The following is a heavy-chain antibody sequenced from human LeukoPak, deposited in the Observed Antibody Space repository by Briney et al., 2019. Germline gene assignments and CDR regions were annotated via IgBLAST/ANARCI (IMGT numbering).Heavy chain of an antibody. CDR1: DGSISSKSYY. J-gene: IGHJ4*02. D-gene: IGHD2-2*01. V-gene: IGHV4-39*07. CDR3: ARDEDGSSTSPPRV. CDR2: IYYSGST. Sequence: PSETLSLTCTVSDGSISSKSYYWGWIRQPPGKGLEWIGSIYYSGSTYYNPSLKSRVTISVNTSKNQFSLKLSSVTAADTAVYYCARDEDGSSTSPPRVWGQGTLVTVSS.